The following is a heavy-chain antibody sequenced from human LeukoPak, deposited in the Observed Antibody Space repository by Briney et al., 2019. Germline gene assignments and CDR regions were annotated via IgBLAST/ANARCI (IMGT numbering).Heavy chain of an antibody. D-gene: IGHD2-15*01. J-gene: IGHJ5*02. Sequence: SETLSLTCTVSGGSISSSSYYWGWIRQPPGKGLEWIGSIFHRGSTYYNPSLKSRVTISVDKSKNQFSLQLDSVTAADTAVYYCATSSGRLTLGYCNAGSCLNWFDPWGQGTLVTVSS. CDR2: IFHRGST. CDR1: GGSISSSSYY. CDR3: ATSSGRLTLGYCNAGSCLNWFDP. V-gene: IGHV4-39*01.